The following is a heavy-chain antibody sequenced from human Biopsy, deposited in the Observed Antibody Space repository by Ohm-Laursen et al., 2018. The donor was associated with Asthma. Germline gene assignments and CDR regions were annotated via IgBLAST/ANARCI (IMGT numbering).Heavy chain of an antibody. CDR2: ISSSSSTI. Sequence: SLRLSCAASGFTFSSYSMNWVRQAPGKGLEWVSYISSSSSTIYYADSVKGRFTISRDNAKNSLYLQMNSLRDEDTAVYYCARDAGYCGGDCYSLLEYYYYYHGMDVWGQGTTVTVSS. D-gene: IGHD2-21*02. CDR1: GFTFSSYS. V-gene: IGHV3-48*02. CDR3: ARDAGYCGGDCYSLLEYYYYYHGMDV. J-gene: IGHJ6*02.